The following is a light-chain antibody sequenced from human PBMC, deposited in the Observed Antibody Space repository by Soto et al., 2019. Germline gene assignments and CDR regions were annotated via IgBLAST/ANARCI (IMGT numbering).Light chain of an antibody. J-gene: IGLJ2*01. CDR3: CSYAGSNTLL. Sequence: QSALTQPASVSGSPGQSITISCTGTSSDVGSYNLVSWFQQHPGKAPKLMIYEGSKRLSGVSNRFSGSKSGNTASLTISGLQAEDEADYYCCSYAGSNTLLFGGGTKLTVL. CDR1: SSDVGSYNL. CDR2: EGS. V-gene: IGLV2-23*01.